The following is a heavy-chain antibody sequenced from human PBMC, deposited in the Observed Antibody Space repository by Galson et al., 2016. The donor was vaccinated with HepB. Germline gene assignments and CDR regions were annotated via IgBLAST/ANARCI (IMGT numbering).Heavy chain of an antibody. Sequence: TLSLTCTVSGDSISSGASSWTWLRHHPGKGLEWIGYVYHSGNTYYNPSLKSRLTISVDTSKNQFSLNLTSVTVADTAVYYCARDLGFDGIDIWGHGTMVTVSS. CDR1: GDSISSGASS. J-gene: IGHJ3*02. CDR3: ARDLGFDGIDI. V-gene: IGHV4-31*03. CDR2: VYHSGNT. D-gene: IGHD1-1*01.